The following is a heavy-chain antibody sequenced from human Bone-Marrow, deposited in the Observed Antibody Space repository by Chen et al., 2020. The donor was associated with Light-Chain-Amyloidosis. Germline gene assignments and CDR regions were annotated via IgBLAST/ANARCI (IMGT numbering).Heavy chain of an antibody. CDR2: VNPNNGGI. CDR3: ARDMSPGIAVSGPYGMDV. J-gene: IGHJ6*02. D-gene: IGHD6-19*01. Sequence: QVQLVQSGAEWRKPGASVKVSCKASGYTFTGYYINWVRQAPGQGLEWVGWVNPNNGGINYAQKFQDRVSMTRHTTVSTVYMELSRLTSDDTAVYFCARDMSPGIAVSGPYGMDVWGQGTTVTVSS. V-gene: IGHV1-2*02. CDR1: GYTFTGYY.